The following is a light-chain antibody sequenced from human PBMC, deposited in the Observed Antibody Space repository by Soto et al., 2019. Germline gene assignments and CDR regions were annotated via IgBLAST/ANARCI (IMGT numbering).Light chain of an antibody. CDR3: QQYGSSPLT. Sequence: IVITQSPSTLSVSPGERATLSCRASQSVSSNLAWYQQKPGQAPRLLIYGASTRATGIPARFSGSGSGTEFTLTISSLQSEDFAVYYCQQYGSSPLTFGGGTKVDIK. CDR2: GAS. J-gene: IGKJ4*01. CDR1: QSVSSN. V-gene: IGKV3-15*01.